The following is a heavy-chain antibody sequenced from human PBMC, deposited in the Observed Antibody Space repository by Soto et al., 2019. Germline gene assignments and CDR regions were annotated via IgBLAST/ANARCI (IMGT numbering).Heavy chain of an antibody. Sequence: ASVKVSCKASGYTFTSYGISWVLHAPGQGLEWMGWISAYNGNTNYAQKLQGRVTMTTDTSTSTAYMELRSLRSDDTAVYYCARSLLSYDSSGYSAYWGQGTLVNVSS. CDR2: ISAYNGNT. CDR1: GYTFTSYG. D-gene: IGHD3-22*01. J-gene: IGHJ4*02. V-gene: IGHV1-18*04. CDR3: ARSLLSYDSSGYSAY.